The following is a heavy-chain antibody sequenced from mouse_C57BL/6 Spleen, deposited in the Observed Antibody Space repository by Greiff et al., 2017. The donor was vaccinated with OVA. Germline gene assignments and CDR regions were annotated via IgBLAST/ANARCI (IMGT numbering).Heavy chain of an antibody. Sequence: VQLKESGPGLVKPSQSLSLTCSVTGYSITSGYYWNWIRQFPGNKLEWMGYISYDGSNNYNPSLKNRISITRDTSKNQFFLKLNSVTTEDTATYYCARGWLLQGFDYWGQGTTLTVSS. CDR2: ISYDGSN. D-gene: IGHD2-3*01. CDR3: ARGWLLQGFDY. CDR1: GYSITSGYY. V-gene: IGHV3-6*01. J-gene: IGHJ2*01.